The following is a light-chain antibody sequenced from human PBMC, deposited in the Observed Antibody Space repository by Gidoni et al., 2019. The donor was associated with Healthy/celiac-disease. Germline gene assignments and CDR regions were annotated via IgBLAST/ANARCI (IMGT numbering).Light chain of an antibody. CDR1: QSVSSY. Sequence: EIVLTQSPATLSLSPGERATLSCRASQSVSSYLAWYQQKPGQAHRLLIYDASSRATGIPARFSGSGSGTDFALTICSLEPEDFAVYYCQQRSNWPLTFXGXTKVEIK. CDR3: QQRSNWPLT. CDR2: DAS. V-gene: IGKV3-11*01. J-gene: IGKJ4*01.